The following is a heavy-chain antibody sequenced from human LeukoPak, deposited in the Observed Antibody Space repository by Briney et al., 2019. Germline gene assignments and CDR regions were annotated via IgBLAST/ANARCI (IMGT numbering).Heavy chain of an antibody. Sequence: SETLSLTCTVSGGSISSSSYYWGWIRQPPGKGLEWIGSIYYSGSTYYNPSLKSRVTISVDTSKNQFSLKLSSVTAADTAVYYCARLRAAAAGTFDYWGQGTLVTVSS. D-gene: IGHD6-13*01. J-gene: IGHJ4*02. CDR3: ARLRAAAAGTFDY. CDR2: IYYSGST. CDR1: GGSISSSSYY. V-gene: IGHV4-39*01.